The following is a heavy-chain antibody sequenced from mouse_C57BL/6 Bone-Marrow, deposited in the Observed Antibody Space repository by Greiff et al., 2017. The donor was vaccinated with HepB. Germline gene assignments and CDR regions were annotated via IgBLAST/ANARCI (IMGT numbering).Heavy chain of an antibody. Sequence: QVQLQQPGAELVKPGASVKVSCKASGYTFTSYWMHWVKQRPGQGLEWIGRIHPSDSDTNYNQKFKGKATLTVDKSSSTAYMQLSSLTSEDSAVYYCAMGGYYYGSSPAWFAYWGQGTLVTVSA. D-gene: IGHD1-1*01. J-gene: IGHJ3*01. CDR1: GYTFTSYW. V-gene: IGHV1-74*01. CDR2: IHPSDSDT. CDR3: AMGGYYYGSSPAWFAY.